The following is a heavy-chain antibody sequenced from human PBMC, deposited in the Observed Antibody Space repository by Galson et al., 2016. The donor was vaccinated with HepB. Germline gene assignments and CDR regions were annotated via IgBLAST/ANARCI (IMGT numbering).Heavy chain of an antibody. V-gene: IGHV5-51*01. CDR2: ILPGNSDT. J-gene: IGHJ3*01. Sequence: QSGAEVKKPGESLKISCKVSGYYFTAYWIGWVRQMPGKGLEWMGMILPGNSDTRYSPSFQGQLTLSVDKSTTTAYLQWSSLKASDTAMYYCARRDHDGLDVWGQGTMATVSS. D-gene: IGHD1-14*01. CDR3: ARRDHDGLDV. CDR1: GYYFTAYW.